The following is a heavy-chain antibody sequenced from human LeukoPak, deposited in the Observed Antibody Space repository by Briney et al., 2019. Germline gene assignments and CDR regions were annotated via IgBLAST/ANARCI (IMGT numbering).Heavy chain of an antibody. Sequence: GGSLRLSCAASGFTFSSYSMNWVRQAPGKGLEWVSSISSSSSYIYYADSVKGRFTISRDNAKNSLYLQMNSLRAEDTAVYYCARVSEQLWLRGEGIYFDYWGQGTLVTVSS. J-gene: IGHJ4*02. V-gene: IGHV3-21*04. CDR2: ISSSSSYI. CDR1: GFTFSSYS. CDR3: ARVSEQLWLRGEGIYFDY. D-gene: IGHD5-18*01.